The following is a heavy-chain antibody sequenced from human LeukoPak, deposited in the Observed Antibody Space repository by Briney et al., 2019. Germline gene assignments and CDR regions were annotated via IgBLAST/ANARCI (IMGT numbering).Heavy chain of an antibody. D-gene: IGHD5-18*01. CDR3: ARTTEGGYTYDYFYYYYMDV. CDR2: IHYSGST. Sequence: SETLSLTCTVSGGSISSYYWSWIRQPPGKGLEWIGYIHYSGSTNYNPSLKSRVTISVDTSKNQFSLKLSSVTAADTAVYYCARTTEGGYTYDYFYYYYMDVWGKGTTVTISS. CDR1: GGSISSYY. J-gene: IGHJ6*03. V-gene: IGHV4-59*01.